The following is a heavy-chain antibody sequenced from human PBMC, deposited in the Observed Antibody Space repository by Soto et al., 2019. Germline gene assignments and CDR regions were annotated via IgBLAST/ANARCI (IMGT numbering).Heavy chain of an antibody. CDR2: ISDSGDRI. CDR3: AKDHISKGIYYFAY. V-gene: IGHV3-23*01. Sequence: EVQLLESGGTLAQPGGSLRLSCAASGFTFTNYAMSWVRQAPGKGLEWVSSISDSGDRIYYADSVKGRFTISRDNSRNTLFLELNRLRAEDTAVYFCAKDHISKGIYYFAYWGQGTLVSVSS. J-gene: IGHJ4*01. CDR1: GFTFTNYA.